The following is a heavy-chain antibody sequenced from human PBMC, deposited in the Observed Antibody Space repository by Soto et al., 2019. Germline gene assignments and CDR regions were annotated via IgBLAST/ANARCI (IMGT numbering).Heavy chain of an antibody. CDR3: AGENLTGYYYYYYMDV. Sequence: GGSLRLSCAASGFTFSSYGMHWVRQAPGKGLEWVAVIWYDGSNKYYADSVKGRFTISRDNSKNTLYLQMNSLRAEDTAVYYCAGENLTGYYYYYYMDVWGKGTTVTVSS. CDR1: GFTFSSYG. CDR2: IWYDGSNK. V-gene: IGHV3-33*01. D-gene: IGHD3-16*01. J-gene: IGHJ6*03.